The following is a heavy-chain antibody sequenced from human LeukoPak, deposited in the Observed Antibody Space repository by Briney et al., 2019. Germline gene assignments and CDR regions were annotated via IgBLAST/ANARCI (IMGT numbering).Heavy chain of an antibody. D-gene: IGHD3-9*01. J-gene: IGHJ4*02. CDR2: IRYDGSNK. CDR3: AKDADILTGYYGANILD. V-gene: IGHV3-30*02. CDR1: GFTFSSYG. Sequence: GGSLRLSCAASGFTFSSYGMHWVRQAPGKGLEWVAFIRYDGSNKYYADSVKGRFTISRDNSKNTLYLQMNSLRAEDTAVYYCAKDADILTGYYGANILDWGQGTLVTVSS.